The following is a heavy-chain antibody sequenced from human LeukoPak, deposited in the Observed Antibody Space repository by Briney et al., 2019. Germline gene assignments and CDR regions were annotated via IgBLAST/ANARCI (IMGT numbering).Heavy chain of an antibody. CDR2: IYSGGNT. Sequence: PGGSLRLSCAASGFTVSSSYMSWVRQAPGKGLEWVSVIYSGGNTYYADSVKGRFTISRDNSKNTLYLQMNSLRAEDTAVYYCARVPTYSGSYYDYWGQGTLVTVSS. J-gene: IGHJ4*02. CDR1: GFTVSSSY. D-gene: IGHD1-26*01. V-gene: IGHV3-53*01. CDR3: ARVPTYSGSYYDY.